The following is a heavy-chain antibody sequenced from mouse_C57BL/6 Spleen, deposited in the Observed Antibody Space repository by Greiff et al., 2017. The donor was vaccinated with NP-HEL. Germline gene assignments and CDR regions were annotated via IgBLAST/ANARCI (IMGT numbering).Heavy chain of an antibody. V-gene: IGHV1-64*01. J-gene: IGHJ4*01. Sequence: QVQLQQPGAELVKPGASVKLSCKASGYTFTSYWMHWVKQRPGQGLEWIGMIHPNSGSTNYNEKFKSKATLTVDKSSSTAYMQLSSLTSDDSAVYYCAREIYYYGSSFYYAMDYWGQGTSVTVSS. CDR2: IHPNSGST. CDR3: AREIYYYGSSFYYAMDY. CDR1: GYTFTSYW. D-gene: IGHD1-1*01.